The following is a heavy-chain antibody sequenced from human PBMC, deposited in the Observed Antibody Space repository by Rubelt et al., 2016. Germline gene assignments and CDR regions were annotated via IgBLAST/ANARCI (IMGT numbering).Heavy chain of an antibody. CDR2: INSDGTNL. Sequence: EEQLVESGGGLVQPGGSLRLSCAASGFSFSNNWMHWVRQVPGKGLVWVSHINSDGTNLNYADSVKGRFAISRDNAKNTLYLQMNSLRAEDTAIYYCARLSPYWYFDLWGRGTPVTVSS. J-gene: IGHJ2*01. V-gene: IGHV3-74*01. CDR1: GFSFSNNW. CDR3: ARLSPYWYFDL.